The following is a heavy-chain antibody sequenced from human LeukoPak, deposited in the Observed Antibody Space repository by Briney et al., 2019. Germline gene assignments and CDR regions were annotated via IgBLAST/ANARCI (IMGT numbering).Heavy chain of an antibody. V-gene: IGHV4-34*01. J-gene: IGHJ4*02. CDR2: INHSGST. CDR1: GGSFSGYY. Sequence: SETLSLTCAVYGGSFSGYYWSWIRQPPGKGLEWIGEINHSGSTNYNPSLKSRVTISVDTSKNQFSLKLSSVTAADTAVYYCARHSWGQWETLVGFCDFWGQGTLVTVSS. CDR3: ARHSWGQWETLVGFCDF. D-gene: IGHD1-26*01.